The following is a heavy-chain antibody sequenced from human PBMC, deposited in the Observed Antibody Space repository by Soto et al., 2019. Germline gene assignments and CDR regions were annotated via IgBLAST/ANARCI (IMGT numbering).Heavy chain of an antibody. CDR3: AILPRGYCSSTSCYLAPDKPQHDY. J-gene: IGHJ4*02. CDR1: GGTFRSYT. D-gene: IGHD2-2*01. V-gene: IGHV1-69*02. CDR2: IIPILGIA. Sequence: QVQLVQSGAEVKKPGSSVKVSCKASGGTFRSYTISWVRQAPGQGLEWMGRIIPILGIANYAQKFQGRVTITADKSTSTAYMELSSLRSEDTAVYYCAILPRGYCSSTSCYLAPDKPQHDYWGQGTLVTVSS.